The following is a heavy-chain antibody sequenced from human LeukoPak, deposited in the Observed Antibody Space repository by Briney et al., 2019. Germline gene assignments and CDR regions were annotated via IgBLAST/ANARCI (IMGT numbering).Heavy chain of an antibody. V-gene: IGHV4-59*01. CDR1: GGSISSYY. J-gene: IGHJ4*02. Sequence: PSETLSLTCTVSGGSISSYYWSWIWQPPGKGLEWIGYIYYSGSTNYNPSLKSRVTISVDTSKNQFSLKLSSVTAADTAVYYCARVSGSSGWYLMLGFDYWGQGTLVTVSS. CDR2: IYYSGST. D-gene: IGHD6-19*01. CDR3: ARVSGSSGWYLMLGFDY.